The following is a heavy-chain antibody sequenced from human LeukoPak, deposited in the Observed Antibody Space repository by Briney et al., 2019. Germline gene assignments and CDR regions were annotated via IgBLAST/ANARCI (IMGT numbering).Heavy chain of an antibody. J-gene: IGHJ4*02. V-gene: IGHV3-48*03. CDR1: GFTFSSYE. D-gene: IGHD3-10*01. CDR2: ISSSGNTI. CDR3: ASEVPYYYGSGNYYSPDY. Sequence: HPGGSLRLSCAASGFTFSSYEMNWVRQAPGKGLEWVSYISSSGNTIYYADSVKGRFTISRDNAKNSLYLQMNSLRAEDTAVYYCASEVPYYYGSGNYYSPDYWGRGTLVTVSS.